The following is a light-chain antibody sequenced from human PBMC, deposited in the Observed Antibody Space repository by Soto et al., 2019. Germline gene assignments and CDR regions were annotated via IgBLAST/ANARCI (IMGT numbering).Light chain of an antibody. CDR1: QSISNW. J-gene: IGKJ2*01. CDR3: QFYSGA. Sequence: DIQMTQSPSTLSASVGDRVTITCRASQSISNWLAWYQQKPGKVPKLLIYKASTLESVVPSRFSGGGSGTEFTLTISSLQPDDFATYYCQFYSGAFGQGTKLEIK. V-gene: IGKV1-5*03. CDR2: KAS.